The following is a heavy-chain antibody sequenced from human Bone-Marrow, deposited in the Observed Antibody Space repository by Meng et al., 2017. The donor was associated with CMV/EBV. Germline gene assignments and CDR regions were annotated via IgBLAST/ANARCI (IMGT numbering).Heavy chain of an antibody. V-gene: IGHV3-21*04. CDR1: GFTFSSYS. CDR3: ARDSGDCTNGVSDRGEFDS. D-gene: IGHD2-8*01. J-gene: IGHJ4*02. Sequence: GGSLRLSCAASGFTFSSYSMNWVRQAPGKGLEWVSSIRSSRSKIYYADSVKGRFTISRDNAKNSLYLQMNSLRSEDTALYYCARDSGDCTNGVSDRGEFDSGGQGTLVTVSS. CDR2: IRSSRSKI.